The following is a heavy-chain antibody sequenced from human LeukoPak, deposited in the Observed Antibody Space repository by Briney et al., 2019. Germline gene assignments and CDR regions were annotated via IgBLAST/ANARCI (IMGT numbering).Heavy chain of an antibody. CDR3: ARGPSRSGVFYAFDI. V-gene: IGHV3-21*01. J-gene: IGHJ3*02. CDR2: ISSSSSYI. D-gene: IGHD3-3*01. Sequence: GGSLRLSCAASGFTFSSYSMNWVRQAPGKGLEWVSSISSSSSYIYYADSVKGRFTISRDNAKNSLYMQMNRLRAEDTAVYYCARGPSRSGVFYAFDIWGQGTMVTVSS. CDR1: GFTFSSYS.